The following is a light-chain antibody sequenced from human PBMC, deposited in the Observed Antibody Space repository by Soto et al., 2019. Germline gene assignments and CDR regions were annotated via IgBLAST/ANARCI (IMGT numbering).Light chain of an antibody. CDR2: DVS. CDR3: SSYSSSSTLDVV. Sequence: QSVLTQPASVSGSPGQSITISCTGTSSDVGGYNYVSWYQQHPGKAPKLMIYDVSNRPSGVSNGFSGSKYGNTASLTISGLQAEDEADYYCSSYSSSSTLDVVFGGGTKLTVL. CDR1: SSDVGGYNY. J-gene: IGLJ2*01. V-gene: IGLV2-14*01.